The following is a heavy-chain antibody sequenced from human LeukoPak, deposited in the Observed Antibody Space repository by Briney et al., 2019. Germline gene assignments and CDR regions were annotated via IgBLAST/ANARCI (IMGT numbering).Heavy chain of an antibody. CDR2: VYYSAST. J-gene: IGHJ4*02. Sequence: SETLSLTCTVSGGSISSNYWGWIRQPPGKGLEWIGFVYYSASTNYNPSLKSRVTISVDTSKKQFSLRLSSVTTAETAVYYCARGIMTTVPTFDSWGQGTLVTVSS. D-gene: IGHD4-17*01. CDR1: GGSISSNY. CDR3: ARGIMTTVPTFDS. V-gene: IGHV4-59*01.